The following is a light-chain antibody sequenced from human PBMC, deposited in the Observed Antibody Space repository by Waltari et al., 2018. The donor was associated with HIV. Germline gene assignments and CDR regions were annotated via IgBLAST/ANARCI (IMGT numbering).Light chain of an antibody. CDR3: AAWDDSLDHDV. CDR2: SYY. Sequence: QSVLTQPPSASGTPGQRVLFSCSGSSPHARSDSVNWYQHLPETAPKLLIYSYYRRPSGVPDRFTGAKSGTSASLAINGLQAEDEADCAAWDDSLDHDVFGPGTKVTVL. J-gene: IGLJ1*01. V-gene: IGLV1-44*01. CDR1: SPHARSDS.